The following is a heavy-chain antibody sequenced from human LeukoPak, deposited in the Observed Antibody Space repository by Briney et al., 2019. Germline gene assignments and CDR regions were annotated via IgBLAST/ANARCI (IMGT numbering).Heavy chain of an antibody. CDR2: IRYDGSNK. CDR1: GFTFSSYG. CDR3: AKGTRGYCSSTSCLVPFDY. J-gene: IGHJ4*02. D-gene: IGHD2-2*01. Sequence: GGSLRLSCAASGFTFSSYGMHWGRQAPGKGLEWVAFIRYDGSNKYYADSVKGRFTISRDNSKNTLYLQMNSLRAEDTAVYYCAKGTRGYCSSTSCLVPFDYWGQGTLVTVSS. V-gene: IGHV3-30*02.